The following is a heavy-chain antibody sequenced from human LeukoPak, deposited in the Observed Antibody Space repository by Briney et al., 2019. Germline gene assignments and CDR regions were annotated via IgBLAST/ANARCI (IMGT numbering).Heavy chain of an antibody. CDR3: ARDPLRERDDY. Sequence: SETLSLTCAVYGGSFSGYYWSWIRQPPGKGLEWIGEINHSGSTNYNPSLKSRVTIAADTSKNQLSLRLRSVTAADTAVYYCARDPLRERDDYWAREPWSPSPQ. CDR1: GGSFSGYY. J-gene: IGHJ4*02. CDR2: INHSGST. D-gene: IGHD5-12*01. V-gene: IGHV4-34*01.